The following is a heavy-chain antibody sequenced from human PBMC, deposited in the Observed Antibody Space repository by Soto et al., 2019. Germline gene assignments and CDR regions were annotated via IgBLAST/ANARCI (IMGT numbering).Heavy chain of an antibody. J-gene: IGHJ4*02. CDR3: ARSSGMATTFDR. V-gene: IGHV3-21*04. Sequence: GGSLRLSCAASGFTFSSYSMNWVRQAPGKGLEWVSSISSSSSYIYYADSVKGRFTISRDNAKNSLNLSSVTSADTAIYYCARSSGMATTFDRWGQGTLVTVSS. CDR1: GFTFSSYS. CDR2: ISSSSSYI. D-gene: IGHD3-10*01.